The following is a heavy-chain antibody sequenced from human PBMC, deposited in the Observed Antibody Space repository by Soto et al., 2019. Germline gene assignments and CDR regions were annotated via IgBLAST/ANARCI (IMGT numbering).Heavy chain of an antibody. V-gene: IGHV4-59*01. Sequence: PSETLSLTCTVSGGSISSYYWSWIRQPPGKGLEWIGYIYYSGSTNYNPSLKSRVTISVDTSKNQFSLKLSSVTAADTAVYYCAREPLLRGMDVWGQGTTVTVSS. J-gene: IGHJ6*02. D-gene: IGHD3-16*01. CDR2: IYYSGST. CDR1: GGSISSYY. CDR3: AREPLLRGMDV.